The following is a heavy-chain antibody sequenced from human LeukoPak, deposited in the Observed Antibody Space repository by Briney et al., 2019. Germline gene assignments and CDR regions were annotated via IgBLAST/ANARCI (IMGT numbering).Heavy chain of an antibody. J-gene: IGHJ4*02. CDR2: MKYDGSEK. CDR1: GGSISSSSYY. D-gene: IGHD6-13*01. CDR3: ARDIEAAGLFLDY. V-gene: IGHV3-7*01. Sequence: ETLSLTCTVSGGSISSSSYYWGWIRQPPGKGLEWVANMKYDGSEKYYVDSVKGRFTISRDNAKNSLYLQMNSLRAEDTAVYYCARDIEAAGLFLDYWGQGTLVTVS.